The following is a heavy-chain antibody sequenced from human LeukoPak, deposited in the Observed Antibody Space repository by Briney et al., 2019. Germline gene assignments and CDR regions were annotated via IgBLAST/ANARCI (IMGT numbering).Heavy chain of an antibody. D-gene: IGHD2-2*01. J-gene: IGHJ4*02. V-gene: IGHV3-7*01. Sequence: GGSLRLSCAGFGFTFSSYWMSWVRQVPGKGLECVATIKQDGSEKYYIDSVKGRFTISRDNAKNSPYLQMNSLRVEDTAVYYCARDIVVVRGASDHFDCWGQGALVTVSS. CDR1: GFTFSSYW. CDR3: ARDIVVVRGASDHFDC. CDR2: IKQDGSEK.